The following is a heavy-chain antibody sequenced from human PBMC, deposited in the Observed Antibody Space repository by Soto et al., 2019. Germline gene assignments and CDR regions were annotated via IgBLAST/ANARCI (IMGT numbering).Heavy chain of an antibody. CDR2: IIPIFGTA. CDR3: ARDDSLIVGATRFDY. CDR1: GGTFSSYA. V-gene: IGHV1-69*12. J-gene: IGHJ4*02. Sequence: QVQLVQSGAEVKKPGSLVKVSCKASGGTFSSYAISWVRQAPGQGLEWMGGIIPIFGTANYAQKFQGRVTITADESTCTAYMELSSLRSEDTAVYYCARDDSLIVGATRFDYWGQGTLVTVSS. D-gene: IGHD1-26*01.